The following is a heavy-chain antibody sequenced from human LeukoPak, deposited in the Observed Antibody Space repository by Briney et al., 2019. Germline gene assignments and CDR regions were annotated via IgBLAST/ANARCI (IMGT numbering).Heavy chain of an antibody. CDR2: INPNSGGT. V-gene: IGHV1-2*02. J-gene: IGHJ4*02. CDR1: GYTFTNYY. Sequence: ASVKVSCKASGYTFTNYYLHWVRQAPGQGLEWMGWINPNSGGTNYAQKFQGRVTMTRDTSISTAYMELSRLRSDDTAVYYCAVVSGTTVLYYWGQGTLVTVSS. CDR3: AVVSGTTVLYY. D-gene: IGHD1-1*01.